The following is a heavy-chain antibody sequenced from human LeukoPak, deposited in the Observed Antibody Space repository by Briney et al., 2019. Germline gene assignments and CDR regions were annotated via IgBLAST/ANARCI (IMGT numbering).Heavy chain of an antibody. J-gene: IGHJ3*02. Sequence: GGSLRLSCAGSGFTFSDHYIDWVRQAPGKGLEWVGRMRSKANSYTTENAASVKGRLTLSRDDSKRLVFLQLNSLKIEDTAVYYCARSPESGGNVFDIWGQGTMVTVSS. CDR1: GFTFSDHY. CDR3: ARSPESGGNVFDI. CDR2: MRSKANSYTT. D-gene: IGHD3-16*01. V-gene: IGHV3-72*01.